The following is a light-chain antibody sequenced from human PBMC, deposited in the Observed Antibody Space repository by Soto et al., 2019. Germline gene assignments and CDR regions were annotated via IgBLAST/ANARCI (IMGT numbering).Light chain of an antibody. CDR3: QQRVKWPRT. Sequence: EIVLTQSPATLSLSPGERATLSCRASQSIGSDLAWYQQEPGQAPRLLIYDASNRAPGIPARFGGSGSGTDFTLTISSLEPEDFAVYHCQQRVKWPRTFGQGTMVEIK. CDR1: QSIGSD. CDR2: DAS. J-gene: IGKJ1*01. V-gene: IGKV3-11*01.